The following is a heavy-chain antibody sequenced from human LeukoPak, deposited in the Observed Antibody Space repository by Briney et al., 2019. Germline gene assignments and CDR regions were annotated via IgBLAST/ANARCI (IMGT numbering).Heavy chain of an antibody. D-gene: IGHD1-26*01. V-gene: IGHV3-7*01. CDR3: VRGSPVWEI. J-gene: IGHJ4*02. Sequence: GRCLRLSCSASGFTFSNYYMTWVRQAPGKAREWVAFIKQDGSEKAYVDSVKGRFTISRDNAKNSLYLQMDSLRAEDTAIYYCVRGSPVWEIWGQGALVTVSS. CDR1: GFTFSNYY. CDR2: IKQDGSEK.